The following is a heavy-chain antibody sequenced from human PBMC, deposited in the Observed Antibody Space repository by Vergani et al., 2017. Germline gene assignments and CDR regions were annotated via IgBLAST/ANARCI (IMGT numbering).Heavy chain of an antibody. Sequence: QMQLQESGPGLVKSSETMSLRRLVSGGPIRNYYWNWIPQSPGKGLEWIAYVHVSGNINYSPSLKNRVTVSVDTSKSQFSLTLTSATAADTAVYYCARAYGANSGSRFDVWGQGALVTVSS. CDR2: VHVSGNI. V-gene: IGHV4-59*12. CDR1: GGPIRNYY. D-gene: IGHD4/OR15-4a*01. J-gene: IGHJ5*02. CDR3: ARAYGANSGSRFDV.